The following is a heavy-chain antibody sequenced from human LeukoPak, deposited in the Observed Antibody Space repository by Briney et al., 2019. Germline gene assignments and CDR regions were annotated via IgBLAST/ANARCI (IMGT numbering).Heavy chain of an antibody. J-gene: IGHJ6*04. CDR2: MYSSGST. D-gene: IGHD2-2*01. Sequence: PSETLSLTCTVSGGSISSYYWSWIRQPAGKGLEWIGRMYSSGSTNYNPSLKSRVTMSVDTSKNQFTLKLSSVTAADTAVYYCARDTDTSSLDVWGKGTTVTVSS. V-gene: IGHV4-4*07. CDR1: GGSISSYY. CDR3: ARDTDTSSLDV.